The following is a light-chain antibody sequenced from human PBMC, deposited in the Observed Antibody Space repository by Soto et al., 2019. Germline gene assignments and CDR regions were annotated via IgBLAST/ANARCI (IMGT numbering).Light chain of an antibody. CDR1: QSVSSSH. CDR3: QQFGNSLYT. Sequence: EIVLTQSPGTLSLSAGERATLSCKASQSVSSSHLAWYQQKVGQPPRLLLHDTSSRAAGIPDRFSGSGSGTDFTLTISRLEPEDFAVYYCQQFGNSLYTFGQGTKLEIK. V-gene: IGKV3-20*01. J-gene: IGKJ2*01. CDR2: DTS.